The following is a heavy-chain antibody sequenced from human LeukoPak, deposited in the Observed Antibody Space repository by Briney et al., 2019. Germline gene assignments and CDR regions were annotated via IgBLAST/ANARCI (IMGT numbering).Heavy chain of an antibody. V-gene: IGHV4-30-2*01. D-gene: IGHD6-13*01. CDR3: ARFVGYQQQLYYDY. CDR1: GGSISSGGYS. J-gene: IGHJ4*02. CDR2: IYHSGST. Sequence: PSQTLSLTCAVSGGSISSGGYSWSWIRQPPGKGLEWIGYIYHSGSTYYNPSLKSRVTISVDKSKNQFSLKLSSVTAADTAVYYCARFVGYQQQLYYDYWGQGTLVTVSS.